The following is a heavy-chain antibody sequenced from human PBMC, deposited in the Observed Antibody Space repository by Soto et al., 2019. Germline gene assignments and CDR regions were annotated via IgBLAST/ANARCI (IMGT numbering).Heavy chain of an antibody. D-gene: IGHD2-15*01. CDR2: INAGNGNT. CDR3: ARDPPAAQDYYYGMDV. J-gene: IGHJ6*02. V-gene: IGHV1-3*01. CDR1: GYTFTSYA. Sequence: ASVKVSCKASGYTFTSYAMHWVRQAPGQRLEWMGWINAGNGNTKYSQKFQGRVTITRDTSASTAYMELSSLRSEDTAVYYCARDPPAAQDYYYGMDVWGQGTTVTVSS.